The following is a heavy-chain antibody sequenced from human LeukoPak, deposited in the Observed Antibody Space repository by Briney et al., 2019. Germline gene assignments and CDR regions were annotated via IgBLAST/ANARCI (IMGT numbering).Heavy chain of an antibody. V-gene: IGHV3-30*18. Sequence: GGSLRLSCAASGFTFSNYGMHWVRQAPGKGLEWVAVKSYDGRNIYYADSVKGRFTISRGNSMHTVNLQMNSLRPEDTAVYYCAKGSTSGFYYFDYWGQGTLVTVSS. CDR3: AKGSTSGFYYFDY. CDR1: GFTFSNYG. CDR2: KSYDGRNI. D-gene: IGHD5-12*01. J-gene: IGHJ4*02.